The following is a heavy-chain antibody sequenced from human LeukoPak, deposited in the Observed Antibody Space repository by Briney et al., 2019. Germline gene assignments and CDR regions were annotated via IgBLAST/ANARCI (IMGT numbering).Heavy chain of an antibody. CDR1: GGTFSSYA. Sequence: ASVKVSCKASGGTFSSYAISWVRQAPGQGLEWMGWINPNSGGTNYAQKFQGRVTMTRDTSISTAYMELSRLRSDDTAVYYCARVPLQYYYDSSGYCYNWFDPWGQGTLVTVSS. CDR3: ARVPLQYYYDSSGYCYNWFDP. CDR2: INPNSGGT. D-gene: IGHD3-22*01. V-gene: IGHV1-2*02. J-gene: IGHJ5*02.